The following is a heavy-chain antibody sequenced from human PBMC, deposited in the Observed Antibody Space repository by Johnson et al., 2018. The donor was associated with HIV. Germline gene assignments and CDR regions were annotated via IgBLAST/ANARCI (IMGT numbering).Heavy chain of an antibody. V-gene: IGHV3-30*04. CDR2: ISYDGSNK. CDR1: GITFSDYA. CDR3: ARGIQPDAFDI. J-gene: IGHJ3*02. D-gene: IGHD2-2*01. Sequence: VQLVESGGGVVQPGRSLRLSCAASGITFSDYAMHWVRQAPGKGLEWVAVISYDGSNKYYADSVKGRFTISRDNSKNTLYLQMNSLRAEDTAVYYCARGIQPDAFDIWGQGTMVTVSS.